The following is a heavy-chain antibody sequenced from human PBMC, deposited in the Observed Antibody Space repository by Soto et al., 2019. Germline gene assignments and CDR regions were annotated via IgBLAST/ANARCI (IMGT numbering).Heavy chain of an antibody. CDR2: IYPGDSDT. D-gene: IGHD4-17*01. CDR3: ARQEGATTVTISY. CDR1: GDSFTSYW. Sequence: ESLTISRKGSGDSFTSYWIGWVRQMPGKGLEWMGIIYPGDSDTRYSPSFQGQVTISADKSISTAYLQWSSLKASDTAMYYCARQEGATTVTISYWGQGTLVTVS. J-gene: IGHJ4*02. V-gene: IGHV5-51*01.